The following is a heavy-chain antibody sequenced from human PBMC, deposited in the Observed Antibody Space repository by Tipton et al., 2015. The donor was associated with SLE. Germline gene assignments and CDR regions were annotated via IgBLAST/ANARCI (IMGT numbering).Heavy chain of an antibody. CDR1: GFTFTAYT. CDR3: ATSFYCGGDCYPYYFDY. J-gene: IGHJ4*02. CDR2: IKQDGSEK. V-gene: IGHV3-7*01. Sequence: SLRLSCAASGFTFTAYTMNWIRQAPGKGLEWVANIKQDGSEKYYLDSVKGRFTISRDNAKNSLYLQMNSLRAEDTAVYYCATSFYCGGDCYPYYFDYWDQGTLVTVSS. D-gene: IGHD2-21*01.